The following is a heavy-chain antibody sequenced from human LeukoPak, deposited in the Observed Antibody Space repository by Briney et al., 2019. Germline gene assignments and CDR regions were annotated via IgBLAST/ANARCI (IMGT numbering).Heavy chain of an antibody. CDR1: GYTFTSYY. J-gene: IGHJ3*02. D-gene: IGHD3-22*01. Sequence: ASVKVSCKASGYTFTSYYMHWVRQAPGQGLEWMGIINPSGGSTSYAQKFQGRVTMTRDMSTSTVYMELSSLRSEDTAVYYCARDPVASYYYGSSGDAFDIWGQGTMVTVSS. CDR3: ARDPVASYYYGSSGDAFDI. V-gene: IGHV1-46*01. CDR2: INPSGGST.